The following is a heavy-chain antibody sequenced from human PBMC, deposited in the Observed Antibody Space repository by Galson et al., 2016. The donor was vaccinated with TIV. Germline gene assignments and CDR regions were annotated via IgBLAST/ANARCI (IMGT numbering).Heavy chain of an antibody. CDR3: ARQITFCGVIVIGNGVDV. CDR1: GYTFIGYY. Sequence: SVKVSCKASGYTFIGYYIHWLRQAPGQGPEWMGWINPNSGGTDYAQKFQGRVTMTMDTSTTTANMELSSLRSDDTALYYCARQITFCGVIVIGNGVDVWGQGTTVTVSS. D-gene: IGHD3-16*02. CDR2: INPNSGGT. V-gene: IGHV1-2*02. J-gene: IGHJ6*02.